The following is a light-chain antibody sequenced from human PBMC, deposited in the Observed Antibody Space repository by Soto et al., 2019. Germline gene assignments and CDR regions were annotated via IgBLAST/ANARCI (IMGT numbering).Light chain of an antibody. CDR3: QQSLHWQIT. J-gene: IGKJ5*01. Sequence: DIVLTQSPATLSLSPGDRVPLSCRASQTVGRFLSLYQHSPGKGPRLLVYDASNRATGVPARFRCSGSETDFTPTISSLEPEDFAVYYCQQSLHWQITFGQGTRLEIK. CDR2: DAS. CDR1: QTVGRF. V-gene: IGKV3-11*01.